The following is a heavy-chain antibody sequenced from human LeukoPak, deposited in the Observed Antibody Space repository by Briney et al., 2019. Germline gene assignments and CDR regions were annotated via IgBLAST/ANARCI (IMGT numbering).Heavy chain of an antibody. V-gene: IGHV3-9*03. Sequence: GRSLRLSCAASGFTFDDYAMHWVRQAPGKGLEWVSGISCNSGSIGYADSVKGRFTISRDNAKNSLYLQMNNLRAEDMALYYCAKGASGSPSSAFLNYWGQGTLVTVSS. CDR2: ISCNSGSI. J-gene: IGHJ4*02. D-gene: IGHD1-26*01. CDR1: GFTFDDYA. CDR3: AKGASGSPSSAFLNY.